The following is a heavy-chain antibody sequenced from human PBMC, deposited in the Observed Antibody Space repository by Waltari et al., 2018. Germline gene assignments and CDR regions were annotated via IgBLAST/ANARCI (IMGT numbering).Heavy chain of an antibody. CDR1: GFTFSSYA. D-gene: IGHD3-9*01. J-gene: IGHJ4*02. CDR3: AKGVLRYFDWDY. Sequence: EVQLLESGGGLVQPGGSLRLSCAASGFTFSSYAMSWVRQAPGKGLEVVSAISGSGGSTYYADSVKGRFTISRDNSKNTLYLQMNSLRAEDTAVYYCAKGVLRYFDWDYWGQGTLVTVSS. CDR2: ISGSGGST. V-gene: IGHV3-23*01.